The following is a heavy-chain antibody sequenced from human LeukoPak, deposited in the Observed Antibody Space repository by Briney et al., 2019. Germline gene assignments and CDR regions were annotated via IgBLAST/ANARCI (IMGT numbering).Heavy chain of an antibody. D-gene: IGHD3-22*01. V-gene: IGHV4-34*01. J-gene: IGHJ4*02. CDR1: GGSFSGYY. CDR2: ISHSGST. CDR3: ARSRVGSADNSGYYYFDY. Sequence: SETLSLTCAVSGGSFSGYYWSWIRQPPGKGLEWIGEISHSGSTNYNPSLKRRVTISVDTSKNQFSLKLSSVTAADTAVYYCARSRVGSADNSGYYYFDYWGQGTLVTVSS.